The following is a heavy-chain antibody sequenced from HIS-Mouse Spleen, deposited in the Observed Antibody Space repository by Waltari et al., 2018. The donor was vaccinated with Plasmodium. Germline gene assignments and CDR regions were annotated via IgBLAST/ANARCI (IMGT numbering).Heavy chain of an antibody. Sequence: EVQLVESGGGLVQPGGSRRLSCAASGFTLSRYWMSWVRKAPGKGLEWVANIKQDGSEKYYVDSVKGRFTISRDNAKNSLYLQMNSLRAEDTAVYYCASSWYWYFDLWGRGTLVTVSS. CDR2: IKQDGSEK. J-gene: IGHJ2*01. CDR3: ASSWYWYFDL. CDR1: GFTLSRYW. D-gene: IGHD6-13*01. V-gene: IGHV3-7*01.